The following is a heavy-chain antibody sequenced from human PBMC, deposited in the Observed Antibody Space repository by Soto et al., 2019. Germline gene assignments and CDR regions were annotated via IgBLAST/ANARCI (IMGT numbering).Heavy chain of an antibody. V-gene: IGHV1-18*01. Sequence: QVQLVQSGAEVKKPGASVKVSCKASGYTFTSYAFSWVRQAPGQGLEWMGWISAYNGNTYYAKKLQGRSTKTTDTTPKTGYMELGRLRSDGTAVYYCARSPRHSVCYWGQGTLVTVSS. CDR3: ARSPRHSVCY. CDR2: ISAYNGNT. CDR1: GYTFTSYA. D-gene: IGHD3-10*01. J-gene: IGHJ4*02.